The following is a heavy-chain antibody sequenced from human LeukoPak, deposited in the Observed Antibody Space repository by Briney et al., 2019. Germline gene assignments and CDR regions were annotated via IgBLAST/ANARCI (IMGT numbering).Heavy chain of an antibody. J-gene: IGHJ4*02. CDR2: ISGSGGST. V-gene: IGHV3-23*01. CDR3: AKDPLGYYDSSGYPLDY. Sequence: GGSLRLSCAASGFTFSSYATSWVRQAPGKGLEWVSAISGSGGSTYYADSVKGRFTISRDNSKNTLYLQMNSLRAEDTAVYYCAKDPLGYYDSSGYPLDYWGQGTLVTVSS. CDR1: GFTFSSYA. D-gene: IGHD3-22*01.